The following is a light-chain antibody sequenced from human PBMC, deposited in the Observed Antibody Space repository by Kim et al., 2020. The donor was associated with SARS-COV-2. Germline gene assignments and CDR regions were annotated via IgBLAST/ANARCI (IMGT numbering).Light chain of an antibody. J-gene: IGKJ2*01. Sequence: SVSPGERATLSCRASQSVSSNLAWYQQTPGQAPRLLIYGASTRATGIPARFSGTGSGTEFTLTISSLQSEDFAVYYCQQYTNWPYTFGQGTKLEI. CDR2: GAS. CDR3: QQYTNWPYT. V-gene: IGKV3-15*01. CDR1: QSVSSN.